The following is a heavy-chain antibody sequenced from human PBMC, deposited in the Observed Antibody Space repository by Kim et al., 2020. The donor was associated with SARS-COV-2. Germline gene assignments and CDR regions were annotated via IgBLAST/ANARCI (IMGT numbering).Heavy chain of an antibody. CDR2: IYYSGST. Sequence: SETLSLTCTVSGGSISSYYWSWIRQPPGKGLEWIGYIYYSGSTNYNPSLKSRVTISVDTSKNQFSLKLSSVTAADTAVYYCARKSGSYWDFDYWGQGTLVTVSS. CDR3: ARKSGSYWDFDY. V-gene: IGHV4-59*01. D-gene: IGHD1-26*01. CDR1: GGSISSYY. J-gene: IGHJ4*02.